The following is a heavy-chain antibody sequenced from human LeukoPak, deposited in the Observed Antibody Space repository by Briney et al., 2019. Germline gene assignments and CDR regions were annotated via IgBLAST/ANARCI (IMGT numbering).Heavy chain of an antibody. D-gene: IGHD6-6*01. V-gene: IGHV3-21*01. CDR1: GFTFSTYS. Sequence: GGSLRLSCAAPGFTFSTYSMNWVRQAPGKGLEWVSYISISSSYIYYADSVKGRFTISRDNAKNSLYLQMNSLRVEDTAVYYCARVRIRAARPSYYYYMDVWGKGTTVTVSS. CDR2: ISISSSYI. J-gene: IGHJ6*03. CDR3: ARVRIRAARPSYYYYMDV.